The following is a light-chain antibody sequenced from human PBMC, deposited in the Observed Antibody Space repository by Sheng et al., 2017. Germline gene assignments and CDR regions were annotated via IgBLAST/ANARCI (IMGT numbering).Light chain of an antibody. CDR1: QSISSY. CDR2: AAS. CDR3: QQRKFT. Sequence: DIQMTQSPSSLSASVGDRVTITCRASQSISSYLNWYQQKPGKAPKLLIYAASTLQSGVPSRFSGSASGTEFTLTISSLQPEDFATYYCQQRKFTFGPGTKVDIK. J-gene: IGKJ3*01. V-gene: IGKV1-9*01.